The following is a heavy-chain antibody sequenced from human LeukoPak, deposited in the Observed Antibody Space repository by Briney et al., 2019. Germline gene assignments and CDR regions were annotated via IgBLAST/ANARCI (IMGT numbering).Heavy chain of an antibody. CDR1: GYSFTTYW. D-gene: IGHD4-17*01. J-gene: IGHJ3*02. CDR2: IYPGDSDT. CDR3: ASPSTVTTSPDDAFDI. V-gene: IGHV5-51*01. Sequence: GESLKISCKGSGYSFTTYWIGWVRQMPGKGLEWMGIIYPGDSDTRYSPSFQGQVTISADKSISTAYLQWSSLKASDTAMYYCASPSTVTTSPDDAFDIWGQGTMVTVSS.